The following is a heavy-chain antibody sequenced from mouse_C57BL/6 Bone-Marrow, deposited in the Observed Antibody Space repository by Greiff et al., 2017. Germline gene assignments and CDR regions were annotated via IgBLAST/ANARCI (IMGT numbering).Heavy chain of an antibody. V-gene: IGHV1-81*01. CDR1: GYTFTSYG. Sequence: QVQLQQSGAELARPGASVKLSCKASGYTFTSYGLSWVKQRTGQGLEWIGEFYPRSGNTYYNEKFKGKATLTADKSSSTAYMELRSLTSEDSAVYFCARSRAPTVVATDYWGQGTTLTVSS. CDR2: FYPRSGNT. J-gene: IGHJ2*01. D-gene: IGHD1-1*01. CDR3: ARSRAPTVVATDY.